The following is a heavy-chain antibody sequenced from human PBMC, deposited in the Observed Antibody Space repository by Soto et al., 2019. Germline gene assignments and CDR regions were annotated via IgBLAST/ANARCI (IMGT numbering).Heavy chain of an antibody. CDR1: GYTLTELS. V-gene: IGHV1-24*01. Sequence: ASVKVSCKVSGYTLTELSMDWVRQAHGKGLEWMGGFDPEDGETIYAQKFQGRVTMTEDTSTDTAYMELSSLRSEDTAVYYCATGGTIFGGYYYYYGMDVWGQGTTVTVSS. J-gene: IGHJ6*02. D-gene: IGHD3-3*01. CDR3: ATGGTIFGGYYYYYGMDV. CDR2: FDPEDGET.